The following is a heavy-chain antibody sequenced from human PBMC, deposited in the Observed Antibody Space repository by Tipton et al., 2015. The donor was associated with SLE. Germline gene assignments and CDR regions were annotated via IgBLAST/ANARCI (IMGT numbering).Heavy chain of an antibody. CDR1: GGSFSGYY. D-gene: IGHD3-3*01. J-gene: IGHJ3*02. CDR3: ARARDYYDFWSGHGAFDI. Sequence: TLSLTCAVYGGSFSGYYWSWIRQPPGKGLEWIGEINHSGSTNYNPSLKSRVTISVDTSKNQFSLKLSSVTAADTAVYYRARARDYYDFWSGHGAFDIWGQGTMVTVSS. V-gene: IGHV4-34*01. CDR2: INHSGST.